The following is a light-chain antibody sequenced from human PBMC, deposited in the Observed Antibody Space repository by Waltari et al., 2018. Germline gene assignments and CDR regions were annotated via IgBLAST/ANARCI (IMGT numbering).Light chain of an antibody. CDR1: QGIYTY. J-gene: IGKJ3*01. CDR3: QELNSYPFV. Sequence: DIQLTQSPSFLSASVGDRVTITCRASQGIYTYLAWYQQKPGRAPSLLIYSASTLQGGVPSRFSGSGSGTEFTLTISSLHPEDFATYYCQELNSYPFVFGPGTKVDIK. V-gene: IGKV1-9*01. CDR2: SAS.